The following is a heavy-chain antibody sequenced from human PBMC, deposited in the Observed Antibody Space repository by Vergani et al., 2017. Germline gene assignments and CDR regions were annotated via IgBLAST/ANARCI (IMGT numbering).Heavy chain of an antibody. CDR2: ISSSGSTI. Sequence: VQLVESGGGVVQPGRSLRLSCAASGFTFSSYEMNWVRQAPGKGLEWVSYISSSGSTIYYADSVKGRFTISRDNAKNSLYLQMNSLRAEDTAVYYCARIRMATVQIDYWGQGTLVTVSS. CDR1: GFTFSSYE. J-gene: IGHJ4*02. V-gene: IGHV3-48*03. CDR3: ARIRMATVQIDY. D-gene: IGHD5-24*01.